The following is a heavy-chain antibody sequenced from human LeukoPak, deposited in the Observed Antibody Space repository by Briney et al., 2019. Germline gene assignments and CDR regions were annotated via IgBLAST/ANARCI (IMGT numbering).Heavy chain of an antibody. Sequence: QPGGSLRLSCATSGFTFSNSWMSWVRQAPGKGLEWVANIKQDGSEKYYVDSVKGRFTISRDNAKNSLYLQMNSLRAEDTAVYYCANGDGFDYWGQGTLVTVSS. D-gene: IGHD5-24*01. CDR1: GFTFSNSW. CDR2: IKQDGSEK. J-gene: IGHJ4*02. V-gene: IGHV3-7*01. CDR3: ANGDGFDY.